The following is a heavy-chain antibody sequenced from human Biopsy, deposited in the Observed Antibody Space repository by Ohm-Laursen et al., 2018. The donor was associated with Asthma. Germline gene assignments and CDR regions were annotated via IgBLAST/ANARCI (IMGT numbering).Heavy chain of an antibody. Sequence: ESSVKISCKASGYTFINYAIHWVRQAPGQRLEWMGWINAGNGNTKYPQKFQGRVTISRDTSASTAYMDLSSLRSEDTAVYYCARTYYGFLTGQVNDAFAMWGQGTMVTVSS. D-gene: IGHD3-9*01. CDR1: GYTFINYA. V-gene: IGHV1-3*01. CDR3: ARTYYGFLTGQVNDAFAM. CDR2: INAGNGNT. J-gene: IGHJ3*02.